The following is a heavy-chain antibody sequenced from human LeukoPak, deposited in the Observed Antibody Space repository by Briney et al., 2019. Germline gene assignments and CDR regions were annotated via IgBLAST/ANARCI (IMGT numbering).Heavy chain of an antibody. Sequence: ASVKVSCKASGYSFTGYYMHWVRQAPGQGLEWMGWINPKSGGTNYAQKFQGRVTMTRDTSISTAYMELSRLRSDDTAVYYCARGRTPYPKKGSGWYEYFDYWGQGTLVTVSS. CDR2: INPKSGGT. J-gene: IGHJ4*02. CDR3: ARGRTPYPKKGSGWYEYFDY. V-gene: IGHV1-2*02. CDR1: GYSFTGYY. D-gene: IGHD6-19*01.